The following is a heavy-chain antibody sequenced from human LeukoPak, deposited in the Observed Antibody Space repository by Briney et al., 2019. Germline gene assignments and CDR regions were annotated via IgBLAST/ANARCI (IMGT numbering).Heavy chain of an antibody. D-gene: IGHD2-21*02. CDR3: ARDLCGGDCYSGWFDP. CDR1: GYTFTCYG. CDR2: ISAYNGNT. Sequence: ASVKVSCKASGYTFTCYGISWVRQAPGQGLEWMGWISAYNGNTNYAQKLQGRVTMTTDTSTSTAYMELRSLRSDDTAVYYCARDLCGGDCYSGWFDPWGQGTLVTVSS. J-gene: IGHJ5*02. V-gene: IGHV1-18*01.